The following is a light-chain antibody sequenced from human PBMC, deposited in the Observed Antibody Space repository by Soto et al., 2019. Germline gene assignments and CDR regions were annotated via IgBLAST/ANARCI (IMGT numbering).Light chain of an antibody. CDR1: QSVSRNY. CDR2: GTS. Sequence: VVLTQSPGTLSLSPGERATLSCRASQSVSRNYLAWYQQKPGQAPRLLISGTSSRATGIPDRFTGSGSGTEFTLTISSLQSEDFAVYYCLQHKSWPFTFGQGTKLELK. CDR3: LQHKSWPFT. V-gene: IGKV3-20*01. J-gene: IGKJ2*01.